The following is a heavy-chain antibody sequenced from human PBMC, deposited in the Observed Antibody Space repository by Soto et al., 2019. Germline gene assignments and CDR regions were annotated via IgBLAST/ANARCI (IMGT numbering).Heavy chain of an antibody. CDR3: ARDLFGDGYNFRY. V-gene: IGHV4-61*08. Sequence: SETHSLTCSVSGGYIRSGDYYWSWIRQPPGKGLEWIGYIYYSGSTNYNPSLKSRATISLDTSKNQFSLKVSSVTAANTAVYYCARDLFGDGYNFRYWGQGTQVTVSS. CDR1: GGYIRSGDYY. CDR2: IYYSGST. D-gene: IGHD5-12*01. J-gene: IGHJ4*02.